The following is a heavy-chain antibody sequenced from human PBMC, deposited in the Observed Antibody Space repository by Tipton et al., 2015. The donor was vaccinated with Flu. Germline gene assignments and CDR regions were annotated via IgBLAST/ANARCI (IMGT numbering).Heavy chain of an antibody. CDR2: IYHTGNT. V-gene: IGHV4-39*07. J-gene: IGHJ5*02. Sequence: TLSLTCNVSGVSINSGSYYWGWIRQPPGKGLEWIGNIYHTGNTYYNPSLKSRVTISVDTSKNQFSLKLTSVTAADTAVYYCARRDYSNYVSDPKNWFDPWGQGTLVTVSS. CDR1: GVSINSGSYY. D-gene: IGHD4-11*01. CDR3: ARRDYSNYVSDPKNWFDP.